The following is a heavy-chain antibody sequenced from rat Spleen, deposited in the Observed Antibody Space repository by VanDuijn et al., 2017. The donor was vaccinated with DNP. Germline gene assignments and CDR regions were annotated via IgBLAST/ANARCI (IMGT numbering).Heavy chain of an antibody. CDR1: GFSLTSYG. V-gene: IGHV2S12*01. J-gene: IGHJ1*01. D-gene: IGHD4-4*01. CDR3: TRSGVSWHFDF. Sequence: QVQLKESGPGLVQPSQTLSLTCTVSGFSLTSYGVSWVRQPPGKGLEWIAAISSGGSTYYNSALKSRLSISRDTSKSQVFLKMNSLQTEDTAIYSCTRSGVSWHFDFWGPGIMVTVSS. CDR2: ISSGGST.